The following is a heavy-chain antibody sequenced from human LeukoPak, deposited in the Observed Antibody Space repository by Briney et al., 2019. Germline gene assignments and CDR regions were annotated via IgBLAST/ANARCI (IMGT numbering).Heavy chain of an antibody. CDR3: ARVSGYDWESFYDY. V-gene: IGHV4-59*01. Sequence: SETLSLTCTVSGGSISSYYWSWIRQPPGKGLEWIGYIYYSGSTNYNPSLKSRVTISVDTSKNQFSLRLSSVTAADTAVYYCARVSGYDWESFYDYWGQGTLVTVSS. CDR1: GGSISSYY. J-gene: IGHJ4*02. D-gene: IGHD5-12*01. CDR2: IYYSGST.